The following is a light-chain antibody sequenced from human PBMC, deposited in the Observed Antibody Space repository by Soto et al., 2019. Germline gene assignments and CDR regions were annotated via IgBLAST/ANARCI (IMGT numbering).Light chain of an antibody. V-gene: IGLV2-14*03. Sequence: QSALTQPASVSGSPGQSITISCTGTSSDVGAYNYVSWYQQRPGTAPKLLIFGNSNRPSGVPDRFSGSKSGTSASLTITGLQAEDEGDYYCQSYDSTLSDRYVFGSGTKLTVL. J-gene: IGLJ1*01. CDR2: GNS. CDR3: QSYDSTLSDRYV. CDR1: SSDVGAYNY.